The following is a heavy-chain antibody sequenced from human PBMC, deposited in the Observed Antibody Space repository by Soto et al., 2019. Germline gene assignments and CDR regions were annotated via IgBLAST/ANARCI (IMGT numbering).Heavy chain of an antibody. Sequence: GESLKISCKGSGYSFTSYWIGWVRQMPGKGLEWMGIIYPGDSDTRYSPSFQGQVTISADKSISTAYLQWSSLKASDTAMYYCAGHSDVRITIFGVDRRYYMDVWGKGTTVTVSS. D-gene: IGHD3-3*01. V-gene: IGHV5-51*01. CDR2: IYPGDSDT. CDR1: GYSFTSYW. CDR3: AGHSDVRITIFGVDRRYYMDV. J-gene: IGHJ6*03.